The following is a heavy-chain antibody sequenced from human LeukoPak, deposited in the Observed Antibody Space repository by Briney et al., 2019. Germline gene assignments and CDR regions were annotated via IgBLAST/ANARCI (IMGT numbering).Heavy chain of an antibody. CDR3: ARDPRYSSSWYYVDY. D-gene: IGHD6-13*01. V-gene: IGHV3-33*08. CDR2: IWYDGSNK. CDR1: GFTFSSYG. J-gene: IGHJ4*02. Sequence: PGRSLRLSCAASGFTFSSYGMHWVRQAPGKGLEWVAVIWYDGSNKYYADSVKGRFTISRDNSKNTLYLQVNSLRAEDTAVYYCARDPRYSSSWYYVDYWGQGTLVTVSS.